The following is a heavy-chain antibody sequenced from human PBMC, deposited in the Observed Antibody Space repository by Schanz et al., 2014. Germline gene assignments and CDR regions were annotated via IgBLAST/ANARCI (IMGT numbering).Heavy chain of an antibody. CDR1: GYTFVSYS. J-gene: IGHJ4*02. CDR3: ARAPTACCSDTSCLGTPFDY. V-gene: IGHV1-46*03. D-gene: IGHD2-2*01. CDR2: INPSGGGT. Sequence: QVQLVQSGAEVKKPGASVKVSCKASGYTFVSYSMHWVRQAPGQGLEWMGIINPSGGGTSYALRFQDRVTVTRDTSRSTVYMELSSLRSEDTAVYYCARAPTACCSDTSCLGTPFDYWGQGTLVTVSS.